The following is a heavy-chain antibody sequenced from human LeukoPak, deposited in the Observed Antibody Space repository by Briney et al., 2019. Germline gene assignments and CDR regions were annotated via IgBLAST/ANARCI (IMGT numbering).Heavy chain of an antibody. CDR3: ATGGALDSDYDYYYGMDV. Sequence: GGSLRLSCAASGFTFSSYAMSWVRQAPGKGLEWVSAISGSGGSTYYADSVKGRFTISRDNSKNTLYLQMNSLRAEDTAVYYCATGGALDSDYDYYYGMDVWGQGTTVTVSS. CDR2: ISGSGGST. V-gene: IGHV3-23*01. D-gene: IGHD2-21*02. J-gene: IGHJ6*02. CDR1: GFTFSSYA.